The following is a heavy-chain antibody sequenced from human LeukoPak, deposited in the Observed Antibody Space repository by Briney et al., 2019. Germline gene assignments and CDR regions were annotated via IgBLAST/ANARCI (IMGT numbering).Heavy chain of an antibody. CDR2: IRYDGSNK. V-gene: IGHV3-30*02. Sequence: GGSLRLSCAASGFIFSSYGMHWVRQAPGKGLEWVAFIRYDGSNKYYADSVKGRFTISRDNSKNTLYLQMNSLGAEDTAVYYCAKDNFEDGDTRFDYWGQGTLVTVSS. D-gene: IGHD4-17*01. J-gene: IGHJ4*02. CDR3: AKDNFEDGDTRFDY. CDR1: GFIFSSYG.